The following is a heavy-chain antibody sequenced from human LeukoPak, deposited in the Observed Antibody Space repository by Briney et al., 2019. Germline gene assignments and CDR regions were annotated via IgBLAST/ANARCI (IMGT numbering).Heavy chain of an antibody. CDR3: ARGFCATGVGNDAFDI. CDR1: GGSVSSGDYN. Sequence: KPSETLSLTCAVSGGSVSSGDYNWRWIRQPPGQGLVWIGYTYYGGSTYYNPALKSRLTLSLDSPKNQLSLKLTSVTAADTAVYYCARGFCATGVGNDAFDIWGQGTRVTVSS. D-gene: IGHD2-8*01. CDR2: TYYGGST. J-gene: IGHJ3*02. V-gene: IGHV4-30-4*01.